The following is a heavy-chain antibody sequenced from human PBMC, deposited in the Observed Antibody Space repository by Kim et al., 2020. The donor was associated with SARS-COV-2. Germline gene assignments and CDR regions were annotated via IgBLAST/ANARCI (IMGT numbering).Heavy chain of an antibody. Sequence: SRSGNTTYSADSVQGRFTISRDNSKNTVYPQMSGLRVEDTAIYYCAQGFDFWGQGTVVTVSS. CDR3: AQGFDF. CDR2: SRSGNTT. J-gene: IGHJ4*02. V-gene: IGHV3-23*01.